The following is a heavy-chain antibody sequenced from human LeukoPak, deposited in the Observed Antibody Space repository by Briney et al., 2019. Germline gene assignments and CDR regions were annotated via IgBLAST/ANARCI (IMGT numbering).Heavy chain of an antibody. CDR3: ARGGRWPKENWFDP. CDR2: MNPNSGNT. J-gene: IGHJ5*02. Sequence: ATVKVSFKASGYTFTSYDINWVRQATGQGLEWMGWMNPNSGNTGYAQKFQGRVTMTRNTSISTAYMELSSLRSEDTAVYYCARGGRWPKENWFDPWGQGTLVTVSS. D-gene: IGHD2-15*01. V-gene: IGHV1-8*01. CDR1: GYTFTSYD.